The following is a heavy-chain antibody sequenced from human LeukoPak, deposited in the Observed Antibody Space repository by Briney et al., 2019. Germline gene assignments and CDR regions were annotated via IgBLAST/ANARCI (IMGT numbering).Heavy chain of an antibody. CDR3: AKDSPTLVGATGIFDY. V-gene: IGHV3-30*18. D-gene: IGHD1-26*01. Sequence: GRSLRLSCAASGFTFSSYGIHWVRQAPGKGLEWVAVISYDGSNKYYADSVKGRFTISRDNSKSTLYLQMNSLRAEDTAVYYCAKDSPTLVGATGIFDYWGQGTLVTVSS. J-gene: IGHJ4*02. CDR1: GFTFSSYG. CDR2: ISYDGSNK.